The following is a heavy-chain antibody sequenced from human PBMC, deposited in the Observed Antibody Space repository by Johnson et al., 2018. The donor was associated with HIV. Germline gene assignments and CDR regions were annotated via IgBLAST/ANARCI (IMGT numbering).Heavy chain of an antibody. CDR3: AKKDYSGGDYGGAFEI. J-gene: IGHJ3*02. CDR1: GFDFSSYA. V-gene: IGHV3-33*06. CDR2: IWHDGSKE. Sequence: QVQLVESGGGVVQPGRSLRLSCSASGFDFSSYAINWVRQAPGKGLEWVAVIWHDGSKEFYTDSVKGRFTVSRDNSKNTMYLQIKSLIAEDTAVYYCAKKDYSGGDYGGAFEIWGQGTMVIVSS. D-gene: IGHD2-21*01.